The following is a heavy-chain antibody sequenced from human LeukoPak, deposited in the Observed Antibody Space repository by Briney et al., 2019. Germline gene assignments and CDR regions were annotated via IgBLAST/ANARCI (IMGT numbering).Heavy chain of an antibody. Sequence: SETLSLTCTVSGGSISSYYWSWIRQPPGKGLEWIGYIYYSGSTNYNPSLKSRVTISVDTSKNQFSLKLSSVTAADTAVYYCAGLCGGDCYSFDYWGQGTLVTVSS. CDR2: IYYSGST. D-gene: IGHD2-21*02. CDR3: AGLCGGDCYSFDY. J-gene: IGHJ4*02. CDR1: GGSISSYY. V-gene: IGHV4-59*08.